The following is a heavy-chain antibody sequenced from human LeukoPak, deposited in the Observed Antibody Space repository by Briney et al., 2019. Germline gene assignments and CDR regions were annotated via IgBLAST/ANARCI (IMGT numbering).Heavy chain of an antibody. CDR2: MNPNRGNT. CDR3: ARVSSPPLGSGSYYDFDY. J-gene: IGHJ4*02. Sequence: ASVKVSCKASGYTFTSYDINGVRQAPGQGVEGMGWMNPNRGNTVYAQKFEGRGTMTRNTSITTAYMELTSLRSEDTAVYYCARVSSPPLGSGSYYDFDYWGQGTLVTVSS. D-gene: IGHD3-10*01. V-gene: IGHV1-8*01. CDR1: GYTFTSYD.